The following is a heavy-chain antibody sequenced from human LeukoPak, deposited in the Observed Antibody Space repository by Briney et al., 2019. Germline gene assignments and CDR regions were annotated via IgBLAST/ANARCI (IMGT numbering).Heavy chain of an antibody. V-gene: IGHV4-31*03. D-gene: IGHD6-19*01. CDR2: IYYGGST. CDR1: GGSISSGGYF. CDR3: AGGTYSSGWSLGFDP. Sequence: PSETLSLTCTVSGGSISSGGYFWSWIRQHPGKGLEWIGYIYYGGSTYYNPSLKSRLTISADTSENQFSLRLTSVTAADTAVYYCAGGTYSSGWSLGFDPWGQGTLVTVSS. J-gene: IGHJ5*02.